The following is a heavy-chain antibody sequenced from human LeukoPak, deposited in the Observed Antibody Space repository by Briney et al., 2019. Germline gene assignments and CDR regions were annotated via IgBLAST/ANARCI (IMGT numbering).Heavy chain of an antibody. Sequence: SQTLSLTCAISGDSVSSNSAAWNWIRQSPSRGLEWLGRTYYRSKWYNDYAVSVKSRITINPDTSKNQFSLQLNSVTPEDTAVYYCARDQGNIAAAGTDWFDPWGQGTLVTVSS. J-gene: IGHJ5*02. CDR3: ARDQGNIAAAGTDWFDP. V-gene: IGHV6-1*01. CDR1: GDSVSSNSAA. D-gene: IGHD6-13*01. CDR2: TYYRSKWYN.